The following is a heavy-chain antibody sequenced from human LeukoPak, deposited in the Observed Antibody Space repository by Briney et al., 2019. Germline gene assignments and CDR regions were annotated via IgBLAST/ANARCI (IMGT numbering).Heavy chain of an antibody. CDR3: ARDTAMPLNAFDI. V-gene: IGHV3-74*01. CDR1: RFTFSDYW. CDR2: INRDGGGT. J-gene: IGHJ3*02. D-gene: IGHD5-18*01. Sequence: GGSLRLSCAASRFTFSDYWMHWVRQAPGKGLVWVSRINRDGGGTTYADSVKGRFTISRDNAKNTLYLQMNSLRAEDTAVYYCARDTAMPLNAFDIWGQGTMVTVSS.